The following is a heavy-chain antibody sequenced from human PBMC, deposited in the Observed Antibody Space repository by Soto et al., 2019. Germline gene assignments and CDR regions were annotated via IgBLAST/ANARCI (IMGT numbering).Heavy chain of an antibody. CDR2: IYYSGST. Sequence: QLQLQESGPGLVKPSETLSLTCTVSGGSISSSSYYWGWIRQPPGKGLEWIGSIYYSGSTYYNPSLKSRVTISVDTSKNQFSLKLSSVTAADTAVYYSARHVEWELPVGAFDIWGQGTMVTVSS. D-gene: IGHD1-26*01. CDR3: ARHVEWELPVGAFDI. CDR1: GGSISSSSYY. J-gene: IGHJ3*02. V-gene: IGHV4-39*01.